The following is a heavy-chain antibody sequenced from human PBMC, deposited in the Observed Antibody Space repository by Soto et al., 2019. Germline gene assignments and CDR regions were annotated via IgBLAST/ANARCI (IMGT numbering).Heavy chain of an antibody. CDR3: ASFSYCSGGSCNPWYYYYYMDV. CDR1: GFTFSSYG. Sequence: PGGSLRLSCAASGFTFSSYGMHWVRQAPGKGLEWVAVIWYDGSNKYYADSVKGRFTISRDNSKNTLYLQMNSLRAEDTAVYYCASFSYCSGGSCNPWYYYYYMDVWGKGTTVTVSS. J-gene: IGHJ6*03. CDR2: IWYDGSNK. D-gene: IGHD2-15*01. V-gene: IGHV3-33*01.